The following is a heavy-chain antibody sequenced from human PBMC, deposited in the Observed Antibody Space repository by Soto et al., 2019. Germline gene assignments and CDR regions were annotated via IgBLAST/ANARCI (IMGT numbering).Heavy chain of an antibody. Sequence: QVQLVQSGAEVKKPGASVKVSCKASGYTFIGYYIHWVRQALGQGREWMGRINPRSGDTTYAQKFQGRLTMTRDTSISTAYRELSSLRSDDTAVYYCGRDGVGATPLGWFDPWGQGSLVTVSS. V-gene: IGHV1-2*06. CDR2: INPRSGDT. J-gene: IGHJ5*02. CDR3: GRDGVGATPLGWFDP. CDR1: GYTFIGYY. D-gene: IGHD1-26*01.